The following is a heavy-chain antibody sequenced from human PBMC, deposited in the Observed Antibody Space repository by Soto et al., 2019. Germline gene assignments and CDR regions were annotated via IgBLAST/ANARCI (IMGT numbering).Heavy chain of an antibody. Sequence: SETLYLTCTVSGGSVSSGNYYWSWIRQHPGKGLEWIGYIYYSGSTYYNPSLKSRVTISVDTSKNQFSLKLSSVTAADTAVYYCASHGYVGYCISTSCSSRRGYFDYWGQGTLVTVSS. D-gene: IGHD2-2*01. CDR2: IYYSGST. CDR1: GGSVSSGNYY. V-gene: IGHV4-31*03. J-gene: IGHJ4*02. CDR3: ASHGYVGYCISTSCSSRRGYFDY.